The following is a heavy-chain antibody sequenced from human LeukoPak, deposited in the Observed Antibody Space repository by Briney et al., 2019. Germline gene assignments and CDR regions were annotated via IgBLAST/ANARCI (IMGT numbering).Heavy chain of an antibody. CDR3: TRDGDYTPSGY. J-gene: IGHJ4*02. D-gene: IGHD3-10*01. CDR2: IRSKAYGGTT. Sequence: PGGSLRLSCTASGFTFGDYAMSWFRQAPGKGLEWVGFIRSKAYGGTTEYAASVKGRFTISRDDSKSIAYLQMNSLKTEDTAVYYCTRDGDYTPSGYWGQGTLVTVSS. CDR1: GFTFGDYA. V-gene: IGHV3-49*03.